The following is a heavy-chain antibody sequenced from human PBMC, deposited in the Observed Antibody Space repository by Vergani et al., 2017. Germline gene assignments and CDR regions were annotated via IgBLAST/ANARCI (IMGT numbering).Heavy chain of an antibody. V-gene: IGHV3-23*04. CDR2: ISGSGGST. J-gene: IGHJ5*02. Sequence: VQLVESGGGVVQPGRSLRLSCAASGFTFSSYGMHWVRQAPGKGLEWVSAISGSGGSTYYADSVKGRFTISRDNSKNTLYLQMNSLRAEDTAVYYCAKAVAVAGSGWFDPWGQGTLVTVSS. CDR1: GFTFSSYG. CDR3: AKAVAVAGSGWFDP. D-gene: IGHD6-19*01.